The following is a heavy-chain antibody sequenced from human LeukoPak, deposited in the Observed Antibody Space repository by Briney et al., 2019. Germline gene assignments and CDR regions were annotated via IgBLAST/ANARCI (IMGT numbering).Heavy chain of an antibody. CDR3: ARGLQRWLQLGYFDY. CDR1: GFTFSSYS. Sequence: GGSLRLSCAASGFTFSSYSMNWVRQAPGKGLEWVSSISSSSSYIYYADSVKGRFTISRDNAKNSLYLQMNSLRAEDTAVYYCARGLQRWLQLGYFDYWGQGTLVTVSS. CDR2: ISSSSSYI. J-gene: IGHJ4*02. V-gene: IGHV3-21*04. D-gene: IGHD5-24*01.